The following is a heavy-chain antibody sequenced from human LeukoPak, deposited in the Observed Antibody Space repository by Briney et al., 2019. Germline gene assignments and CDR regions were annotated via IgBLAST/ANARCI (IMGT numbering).Heavy chain of an antibody. Sequence: SETLSLTGTVSGGSISSSCYYWGWIRQPPGKGLEWIGSIYYSGSTHYNPSLKSRVTISVDTSKNQFSLNLRSVAAADTAVYYCASLGGYIDPWGQGTLVTVSS. V-gene: IGHV4-39*01. CDR1: GGSISSSCYY. D-gene: IGHD5-12*01. CDR2: IYYSGST. CDR3: ASLGGYIDP. J-gene: IGHJ5*02.